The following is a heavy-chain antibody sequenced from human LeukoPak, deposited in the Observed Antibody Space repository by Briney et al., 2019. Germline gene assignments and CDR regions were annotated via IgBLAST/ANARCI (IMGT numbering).Heavy chain of an antibody. D-gene: IGHD3-22*01. CDR3: AKGQFDSSGYYYGPDY. J-gene: IGHJ4*02. Sequence: GGSLRLSCAASGFTFSSYSMNWVRQAPGKGLEWVSSINSSSSYIYYADSVKGRFTISRDNAKNSLYLQMNSLRAEDTALYYCAKGQFDSSGYYYGPDYWGQGTLVTVSS. CDR2: INSSSSYI. V-gene: IGHV3-21*04. CDR1: GFTFSSYS.